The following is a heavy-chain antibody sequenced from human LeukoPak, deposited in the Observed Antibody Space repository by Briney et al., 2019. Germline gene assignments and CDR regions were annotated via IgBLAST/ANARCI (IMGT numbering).Heavy chain of an antibody. CDR1: GGSVSSGDYY. J-gene: IGHJ3*02. CDR2: IYYSGST. Sequence: PSETLSLTCTVSGGSVSSGDYYWGWIRQPPGKGREWIGYIYYSGSTYYNPSLKSRVTISVDTSKNQFSLKLSSVTAADTAVYYCARVVVVPAATGHAFDIWGQGTMVTVSS. D-gene: IGHD2-2*01. V-gene: IGHV4-30-4*01. CDR3: ARVVVVPAATGHAFDI.